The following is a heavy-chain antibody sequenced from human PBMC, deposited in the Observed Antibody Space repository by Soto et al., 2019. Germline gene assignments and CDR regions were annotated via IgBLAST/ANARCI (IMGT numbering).Heavy chain of an antibody. J-gene: IGHJ6*03. CDR1: SDSISRSHW. V-gene: IGHV4-4*02. Sequence: PSETLSLTCAVSSDSISRSHWLTWVRQSPGKGLEWIGDIYYSGSAYYNPSLRSRISISMDKSNNQFSLNLSSVTAADTAVYYCARGSFVTHYSYYHMDVWGKGTPVTVSS. CDR3: ARGSFVTHYSYYHMDV. CDR2: IYYSGSA. D-gene: IGHD2-21*02.